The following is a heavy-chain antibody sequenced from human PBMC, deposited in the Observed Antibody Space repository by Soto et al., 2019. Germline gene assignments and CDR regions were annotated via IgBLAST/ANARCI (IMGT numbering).Heavy chain of an antibody. CDR1: GGSFSGYY. V-gene: IGHV4-34*01. CDR3: ARAGGYLPIVVVTAITYYFDY. D-gene: IGHD2-21*02. J-gene: IGHJ4*02. Sequence: PSETLSLTCAVSGGSFSGYYWSWIRQPPGKGLEWIGEINHSGSTNYNPSLKSRVTISVDTSKNQFSLKLSSVTAADTAVYYCARAGGYLPIVVVTAITYYFDYWGQGTLVTVSS. CDR2: INHSGST.